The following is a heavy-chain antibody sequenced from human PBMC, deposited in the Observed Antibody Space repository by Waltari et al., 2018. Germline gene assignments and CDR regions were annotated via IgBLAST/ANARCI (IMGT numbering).Heavy chain of an antibody. CDR2: INHSGST. CDR1: GGSFSGYY. V-gene: IGHV4-34*01. D-gene: IGHD3-22*01. CDR3: ARGGSYDSSGYYYFYYYHMDV. J-gene: IGHJ6*03. Sequence: QVQLQQWGAGLLKPSETLSLTCAVYGGSFSGYYWRWIRQPPGKGLEWIGEINHSGSTNYNPSLKSRVTISVDTSKNQFSLKLSSVTAADTAVYYCARGGSYDSSGYYYFYYYHMDVWGKGTTVTVSS.